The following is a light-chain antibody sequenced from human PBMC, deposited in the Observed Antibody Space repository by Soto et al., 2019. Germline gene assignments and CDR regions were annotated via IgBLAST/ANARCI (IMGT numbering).Light chain of an antibody. CDR2: GAS. CDR1: EAINNNF. Sequence: EIVLTQSPGALSVAPGETLSLSCRASEAINNNFVAWYQQRPGQVPRLLMYGASIRVSGVPDRISGRRSGTGFNLNIARVEPEDSAVYFCQQYHLSPLTFGGGTQV. J-gene: IGKJ4*01. CDR3: QQYHLSPLT. V-gene: IGKV3-20*01.